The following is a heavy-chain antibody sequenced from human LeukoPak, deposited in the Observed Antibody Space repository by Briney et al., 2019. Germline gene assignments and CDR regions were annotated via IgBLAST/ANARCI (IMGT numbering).Heavy chain of an antibody. V-gene: IGHV6-1*01. D-gene: IGHD2-2*01. CDR3: ARHFPGVVVPARVRGAFDI. J-gene: IGHJ3*02. CDR1: GDSVSSNSAA. Sequence: SQTLSLTCAISGDSVSSNSAAWNWIRQSPSRGLEWLGRTYYRSKWYNDYAVSVKSRITINPDTSKNQFSLKLSSVTAADTAVYYCARHFPGVVVPARVRGAFDIWGQGTMVTVSS. CDR2: TYYRSKWYN.